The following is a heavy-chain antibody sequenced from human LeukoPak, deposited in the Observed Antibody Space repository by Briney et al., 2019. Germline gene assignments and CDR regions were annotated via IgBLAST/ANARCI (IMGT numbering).Heavy chain of an antibody. CDR2: IYYSGST. CDR3: ARTGGITMVRGVPGYYFDY. V-gene: IGHV4-30-4*01. CDR1: GGSISSGDYY. Sequence: SETLSLTCTVSGGSISSGDYYWSWIRQPPGKGLEWIGYIYYSGSTYYNPSLKSRVTISVDTSKNQFSLKLSSVTAAGTAVYYCARTGGITMVRGVPGYYFDYWGQGTLVTVSS. J-gene: IGHJ4*02. D-gene: IGHD3-10*01.